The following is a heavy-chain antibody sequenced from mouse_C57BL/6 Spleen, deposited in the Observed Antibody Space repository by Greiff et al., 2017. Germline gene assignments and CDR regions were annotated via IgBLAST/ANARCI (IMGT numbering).Heavy chain of an antibody. V-gene: IGHV1-39*01. D-gene: IGHD3-2*02. J-gene: IGHJ4*01. Sequence: EVQLQQSGPELVKPGASVKISCKASGYSFTDYNMNWVKQSNGKSLEWIGVINPNYGTTSYNQKFKGQATLTVDPSSSTAYMQLNSLTSEDSAVYYCAGGAAQGYAMDYWGQGTSVTVSS. CDR1: GYSFTDYN. CDR2: INPNYGTT. CDR3: AGGAAQGYAMDY.